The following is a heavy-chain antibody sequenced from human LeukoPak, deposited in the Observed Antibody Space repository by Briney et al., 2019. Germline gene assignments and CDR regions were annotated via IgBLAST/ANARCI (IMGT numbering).Heavy chain of an antibody. CDR3: ARVSQASYYGSGSYPDY. D-gene: IGHD3-10*01. CDR2: ISGSGGST. Sequence: PGGSLRLSCVASGFTFSNYWMHWVRQAPGKGLEWVSAISGSGGSTYYADSVKGRFTISRDNSKNTLYLQMNSLRAEDTAVYYCARVSQASYYGSGSYPDYWGQGTLVTVSS. V-gene: IGHV3-23*01. J-gene: IGHJ4*02. CDR1: GFTFSNYW.